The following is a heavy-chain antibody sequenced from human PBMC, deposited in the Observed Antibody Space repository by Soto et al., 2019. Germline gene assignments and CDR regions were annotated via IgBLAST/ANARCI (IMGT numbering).Heavy chain of an antibody. CDR1: GFTFSSYG. Sequence: GGSLRLSCAASGFTFSSYGMHWVRQAPGKGREWVAVIWYDGSNKYYADSVKGRFTISRDNSKNTLYLQMNSLRAEDTAVYYYARDHDYLLDSCGQGPLVTVSS. CDR2: IWYDGSNK. J-gene: IGHJ5*01. V-gene: IGHV3-33*01. D-gene: IGHD4-17*01. CDR3: ARDHDYLLDS.